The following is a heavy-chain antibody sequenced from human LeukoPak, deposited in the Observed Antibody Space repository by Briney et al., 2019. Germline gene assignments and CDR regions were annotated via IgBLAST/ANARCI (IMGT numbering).Heavy chain of an antibody. Sequence: ASVNVSCKASGGTFSSYAISWVRQAPGQGLEWMGGIIPIFGTANYAQKFQGRVTITADESTSTAYMELSSLRSEDTAVYYCARGYYDSSGYFSHWGQGTLVTVSS. J-gene: IGHJ4*02. CDR2: IIPIFGTA. CDR1: GGTFSSYA. V-gene: IGHV1-69*13. CDR3: ARGYYDSSGYFSH. D-gene: IGHD3-22*01.